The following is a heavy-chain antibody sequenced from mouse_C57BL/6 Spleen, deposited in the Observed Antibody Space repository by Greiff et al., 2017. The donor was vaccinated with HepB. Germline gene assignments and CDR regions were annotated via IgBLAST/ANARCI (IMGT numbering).Heavy chain of an antibody. J-gene: IGHJ3*01. CDR3: ARDRGLRLGAY. D-gene: IGHD2-4*01. CDR1: GFTFSSYA. V-gene: IGHV5-4*01. Sequence: EVQRVESGGGLVKPGGSLKLSCAASGFTFSSYAMSWVRQTPEKRLEWVATISDGGSYTYYPDNVKGRFTISRDNAKNNLYLQMSQLKSEDTALYYCARDRGLRLGAYWGQGTLVTVSA. CDR2: ISDGGSYT.